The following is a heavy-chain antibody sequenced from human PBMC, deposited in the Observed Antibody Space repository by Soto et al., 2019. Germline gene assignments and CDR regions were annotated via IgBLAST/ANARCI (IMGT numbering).Heavy chain of an antibody. CDR2: IWYDGSNK. J-gene: IGHJ6*02. CDR1: GFTFSSYG. Sequence: QVQLVESGGGVVQPGRSLRLSCAASGFTFSSYGMHWVRQAPGKGLEWVAVIWYDGSNKYYADSVKGRFTISRDNSKNTLYLQMNSLRAEDTAGYYCARDSGGDYGMDVWGQGTTVTVSS. D-gene: IGHD4-17*01. V-gene: IGHV3-33*01. CDR3: ARDSGGDYGMDV.